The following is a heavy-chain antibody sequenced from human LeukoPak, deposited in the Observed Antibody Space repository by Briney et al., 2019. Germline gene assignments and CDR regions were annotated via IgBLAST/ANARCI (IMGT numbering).Heavy chain of an antibody. CDR3: ARQGSSSVGGRAFDI. CDR1: GYSFTSYW. V-gene: IGHV5-10-1*01. Sequence: GESLKISCKGSGYSFTSYWISWVRQMPGKGLEWMGRIDPSDSYTNYSPSFQGHVTISADKSISTAYLQWSSLKASDTAMYYCARQGSSSVGGRAFDIWGQGTMVTVSS. D-gene: IGHD6-19*01. J-gene: IGHJ3*02. CDR2: IDPSDSYT.